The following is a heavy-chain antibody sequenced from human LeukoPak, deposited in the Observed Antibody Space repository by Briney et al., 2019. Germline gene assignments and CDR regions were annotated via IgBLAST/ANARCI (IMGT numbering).Heavy chain of an antibody. Sequence: SETLSLTCSISGGSISNYYWTWIRQSPGTGLEWIGYIHFGGSTKYNPSLKSPATISIDTSRTQFSLRLSSVTAADTAVYYCARERWGNTVLSYYYMDVWGKGTTVTVSS. V-gene: IGHV4-59*01. CDR1: GGSISNYY. J-gene: IGHJ6*03. CDR3: ARERWGNTVLSYYYMDV. D-gene: IGHD3-16*01. CDR2: IHFGGST.